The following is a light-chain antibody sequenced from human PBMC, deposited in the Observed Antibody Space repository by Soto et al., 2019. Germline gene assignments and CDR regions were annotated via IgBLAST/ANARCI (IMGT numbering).Light chain of an antibody. V-gene: IGLV4-69*01. CDR1: SGHSTYA. CDR2: LNSDGSH. CDR3: QTWGTGIWV. J-gene: IGLJ3*02. Sequence: QLVVTQSPSASASLGASVKLTCTLSSGHSTYAIAWYQQQPEKGPRYLMNLNSDGSHSKGDGIPDRFSGSSSGTERYLTISSLQSEDEADYYCQTWGTGIWVFGGGTKLTVL.